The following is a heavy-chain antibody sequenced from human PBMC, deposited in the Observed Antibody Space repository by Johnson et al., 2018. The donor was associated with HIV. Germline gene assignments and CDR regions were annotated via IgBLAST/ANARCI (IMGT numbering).Heavy chain of an antibody. CDR2: IYSGGST. V-gene: IGHV3-66*01. J-gene: IGHJ3*02. D-gene: IGHD6-13*01. Sequence: VQLVESGGGEVQPGGSLRLSCAASGVTVSTNYMSWVRQAPGKGLEWVSVIYSGGSTYYADSVKGRFTISRDNSKNTLYLQMNSLRADDTAVYYCAKDREAWYISRWSPTDAFDIWGQGTMVTVSS. CDR1: GVTVSTNY. CDR3: AKDREAWYISRWSPTDAFDI.